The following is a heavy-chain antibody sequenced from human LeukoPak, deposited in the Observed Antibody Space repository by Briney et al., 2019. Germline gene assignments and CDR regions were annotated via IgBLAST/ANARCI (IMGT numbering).Heavy chain of an antibody. CDR1: GDSVSSNSAA. J-gene: IGHJ4*02. CDR3: ARKGTVTTPFDY. CDR2: TYYRSKWLI. D-gene: IGHD4-11*01. V-gene: IGHV6-1*01. Sequence: SQTLSLTCAISGDSVSSNSAAWNWLRQSPSRGLEWLGRTYYRSKWLIDYAVSVKSRITIDADTSKNQFSLQLNSVTPEDTAVYYCARKGTVTTPFDYWGQGILVTVSS.